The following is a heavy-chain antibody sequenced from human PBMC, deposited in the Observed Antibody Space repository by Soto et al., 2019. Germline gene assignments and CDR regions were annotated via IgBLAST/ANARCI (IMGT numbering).Heavy chain of an antibody. D-gene: IGHD2-15*01. CDR1: GYSFTSYW. V-gene: IGHV5-10-1*01. CDR3: AKERFVVVVAATRAWFDP. Sequence: PGESLKISCQGSGYSFTSYWISWVRQMPGKGLEWMGRIDPSDSYTNYSPSFQGHVTISADKSISTAYLQWSSLKASDTALYYCAKERFVVVVAATRAWFDPWGQGTLVTVSS. J-gene: IGHJ5*02. CDR2: IDPSDSYT.